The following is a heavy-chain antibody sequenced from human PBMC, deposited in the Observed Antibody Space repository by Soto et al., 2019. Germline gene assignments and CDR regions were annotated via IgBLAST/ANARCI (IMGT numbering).Heavy chain of an antibody. CDR2: ISYDGSNK. CDR1: GFTFSSYA. D-gene: IGHD5-12*01. Sequence: PGGSLRLSCAASGFTFSSYAMHWVRQAPGKGLEWVAVISYDGSNKYYADSVKGRFTISRDNSKNTLYLQMNSLRAEDTAVYYCARDARGYEDYYHYYGMDVWGQGTTVTVSS. CDR3: ARDARGYEDYYHYYGMDV. V-gene: IGHV3-30-3*01. J-gene: IGHJ6*02.